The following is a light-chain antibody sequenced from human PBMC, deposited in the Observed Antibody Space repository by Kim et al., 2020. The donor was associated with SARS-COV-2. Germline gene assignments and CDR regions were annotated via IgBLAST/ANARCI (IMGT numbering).Light chain of an antibody. CDR1: NVGSKS. J-gene: IGLJ3*02. Sequence: ARGKTARFTGGGNNVGSKSVQGDELKPGQAPVLVIYYDSDRPSGIPERFDGSNAGNTATLTISRVEARDEPDYSCQVWDSGSDHRVFGVVTQLTVL. CDR2: YDS. CDR3: QVWDSGSDHRV. V-gene: IGLV3-21*04.